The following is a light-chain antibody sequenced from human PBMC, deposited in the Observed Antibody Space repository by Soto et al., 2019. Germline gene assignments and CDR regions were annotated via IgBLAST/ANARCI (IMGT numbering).Light chain of an antibody. J-gene: IGLJ1*01. CDR2: EVS. CDR1: SHSVGGYNY. V-gene: IGLV2-14*01. Sequence: QSALTQPASVSGSPGQSITISCTGTSHSVGGYNYVSWYQQHPGKAPKLMIYEVSNRPSGVSNRFSGSKSGNTASLTISGLQAEDEADYYCSSYTSSSTLYVFGTGTKLTVL. CDR3: SSYTSSSTLYV.